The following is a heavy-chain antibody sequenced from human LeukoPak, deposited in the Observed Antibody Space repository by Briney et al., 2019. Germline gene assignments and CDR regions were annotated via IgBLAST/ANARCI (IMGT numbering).Heavy chain of an antibody. V-gene: IGHV1-69*10. CDR2: IIPTLGIA. Sequence: SVTVSCMGSGGTFSSYAISGVRQARGRGGEWMGRIIPTLGIANYAHKFPGRVTITADTPTRTAYMQLTSLRSEDTAVYYCPSGLFRYYYDSSGYYYWGQGTLVTVSS. CDR3: PSGLFRYYYDSSGYYY. CDR1: GGTFSSYA. D-gene: IGHD3-22*01. J-gene: IGHJ4*02.